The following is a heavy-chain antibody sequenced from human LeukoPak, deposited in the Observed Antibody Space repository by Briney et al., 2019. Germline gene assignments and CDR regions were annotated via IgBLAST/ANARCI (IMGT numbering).Heavy chain of an antibody. Sequence: GASVKVSCKASGGTFSSYAISWVRQAPGQGLEWMGGIIPIFGTANYAQKLQGRVTMTTDTSTSTAYMELRSLRSDDTAVYYCARDLRNMVGARPRLFDYWGQGTLVTVSS. CDR2: IIPIFGTA. V-gene: IGHV1-69*05. CDR3: ARDLRNMVGARPRLFDY. CDR1: GGTFSSYA. D-gene: IGHD1-26*01. J-gene: IGHJ4*02.